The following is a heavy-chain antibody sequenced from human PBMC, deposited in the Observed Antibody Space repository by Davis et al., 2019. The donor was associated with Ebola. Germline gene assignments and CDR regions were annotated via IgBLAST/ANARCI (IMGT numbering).Heavy chain of an antibody. V-gene: IGHV3-74*01. Sequence: HTGGSLTLSCAASGFNVTSSHMSWVRQAPGKGLVWVARSNSDGSSTSYADSVKGRFTISRDNAKNTLYLQMNSLRAEDTAVYYCARSPVVAASFDYWGQGTLVTVSS. CDR1: GFNVTSSH. J-gene: IGHJ4*02. CDR3: ARSPVVAASFDY. D-gene: IGHD2-15*01. CDR2: SNSDGSST.